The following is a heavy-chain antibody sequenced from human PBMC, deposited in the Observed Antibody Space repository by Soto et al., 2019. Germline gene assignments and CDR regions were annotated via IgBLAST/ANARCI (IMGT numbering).Heavy chain of an antibody. J-gene: IGHJ1*01. D-gene: IGHD3-16*01. Sequence: SETLSLTCSVSCGSMINYYGSWVRQTPEKGLEWIGYMYYSGTSNYNSSLKSRVTISVDTSKNQFSLKLSSVTAADTATYYCVRSGHSFGGVSWGLGTRVTVSS. V-gene: IGHV4-59*01. CDR2: MYYSGTS. CDR1: CGSMINYY. CDR3: VRSGHSFGGVS.